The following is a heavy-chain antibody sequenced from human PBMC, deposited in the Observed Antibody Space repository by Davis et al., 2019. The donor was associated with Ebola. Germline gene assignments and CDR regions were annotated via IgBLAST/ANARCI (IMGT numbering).Heavy chain of an antibody. J-gene: IGHJ4*02. CDR3: AREGDYVFDY. CDR2: INHSGST. Sequence: SETLSLTCAVSGGSISSGGYSWSWIRQPPGKGLEWIGEINHSGSTNYDPSLKSRVTISVDTSKNQFSLMLNSVTAADSAVYYCAREGDYVFDYWGQGTLVTVSP. CDR1: GGSISSGGYS. V-gene: IGHV4-61*08. D-gene: IGHD4-17*01.